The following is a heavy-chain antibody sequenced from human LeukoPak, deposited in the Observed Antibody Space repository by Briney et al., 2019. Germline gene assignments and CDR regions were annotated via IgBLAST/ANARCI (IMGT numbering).Heavy chain of an antibody. Sequence: GGSLGLSCTASGFTFRTSGMHWVRQAPGKGLEWVGFIQHDETEIYSADSVRGRFTFSRDNFKSTVYLQMNSLRVEDSAVYYCARESGATKIGQLLNYWGQGTLVSVSS. CDR1: GFTFRTSG. V-gene: IGHV3-30*02. CDR2: IQHDETEI. J-gene: IGHJ4*02. CDR3: ARESGATKIGQLLNY. D-gene: IGHD3-10*01.